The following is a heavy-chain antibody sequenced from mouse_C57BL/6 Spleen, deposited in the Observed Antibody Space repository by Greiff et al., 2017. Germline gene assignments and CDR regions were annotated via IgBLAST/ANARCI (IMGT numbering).Heavy chain of an antibody. CDR3: ARERDGSSLFDY. CDR1: GYSFTDYN. D-gene: IGHD1-1*01. J-gene: IGHJ2*01. V-gene: IGHV1-39*01. CDR2: INPNYGTT. Sequence: EVQGVESGPELVKPGASVKISCKASGYSFTDYNMNWVKQSNGKSLEWIGVINPNYGTTSYNQKFKGKATLTVDQSSSTAYMQLNSLTSEDSAVYYCARERDGSSLFDYWGQGTTLTVSS.